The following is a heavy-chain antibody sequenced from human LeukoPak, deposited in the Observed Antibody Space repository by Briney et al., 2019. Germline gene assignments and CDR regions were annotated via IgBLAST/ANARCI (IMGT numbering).Heavy chain of an antibody. CDR1: GFTFSSYA. CDR3: AKHGGYSYGYSGSRQPLDY. D-gene: IGHD5-18*01. Sequence: PGGSLRLSCAASGFTFSSYAMSSVRQAPGKGLEWVSAFSGSGGSTYYADSVKGRFTISRDKSPNTLYLQMNSLRAEDTAVYYCAKHGGYSYGYSGSRQPLDYWGQGTLVTVSS. J-gene: IGHJ4*02. CDR2: FSGSGGST. V-gene: IGHV3-23*01.